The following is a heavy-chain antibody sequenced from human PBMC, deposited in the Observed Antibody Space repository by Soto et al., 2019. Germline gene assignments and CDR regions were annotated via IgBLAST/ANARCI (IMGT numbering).Heavy chain of an antibody. Sequence: ASVTVSCTASGYTFTGYYMHWVRQAPGQGLEWMGWINPNSGGTNYAQKFQGWVTMTRDTSISTAYMELSSVTAADTAVYYCARDRTYYYDSSGYTYAFDIWGQGTMVNV. V-gene: IGHV1-2*04. D-gene: IGHD3-22*01. CDR2: INPNSGGT. CDR1: GYTFTGYY. J-gene: IGHJ3*02. CDR3: ARDRTYYYDSSGYTYAFDI.